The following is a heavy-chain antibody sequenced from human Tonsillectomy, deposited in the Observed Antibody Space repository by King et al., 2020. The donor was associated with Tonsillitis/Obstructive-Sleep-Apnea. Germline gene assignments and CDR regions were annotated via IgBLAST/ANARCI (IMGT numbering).Heavy chain of an antibody. Sequence: QLQESGPGLVKPSETLSLTCTVSGSSISSSSYYWGWIRQPPGKGLELIGSLYNGGSTYYNPSLKSRVTISVDTSKNQFSLKLSSVTAADTAVYYCTTVTRGIDYWGQGTLVTVSS. V-gene: IGHV4-39*01. D-gene: IGHD4-17*01. CDR3: TTVTRGIDY. CDR1: GSSISSSSYY. CDR2: LYNGGST. J-gene: IGHJ4*02.